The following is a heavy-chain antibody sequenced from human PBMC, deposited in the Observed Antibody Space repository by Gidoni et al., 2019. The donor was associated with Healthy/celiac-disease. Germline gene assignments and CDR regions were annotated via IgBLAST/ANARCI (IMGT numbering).Heavy chain of an antibody. J-gene: IGHJ4*02. D-gene: IGHD6-6*01. Sequence: EVQLVESGGGLIQPGGSLRLSCAASGFTVSSNYMSWVRPAPGTGLEGVSVIYSGGSTYYADSVTGRFTISRDNSKNTLYLQMNSLGAEDTAVYYCARELYSSSSSWGQGTLVTVSS. CDR1: GFTVSSNY. CDR3: ARELYSSSSS. CDR2: IYSGGST. V-gene: IGHV3-53*01.